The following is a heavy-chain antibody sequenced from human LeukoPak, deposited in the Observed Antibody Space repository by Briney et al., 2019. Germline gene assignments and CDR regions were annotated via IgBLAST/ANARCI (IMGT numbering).Heavy chain of an antibody. Sequence: PSETLSLTCTASGDSVSRSSHYWGWIRQSPGKGLEWIGSVLSRGSTHNSPSLESRVTISVDTSKNQFSLKLSSVTAADTAVYYCARVKIVVVTAPGGGYTDVWGKGTTVTVSS. CDR1: GDSVSRSSHY. V-gene: IGHV4-39*07. CDR2: VLSRGST. J-gene: IGHJ6*03. D-gene: IGHD2-21*02. CDR3: ARVKIVVVTAPGGGYTDV.